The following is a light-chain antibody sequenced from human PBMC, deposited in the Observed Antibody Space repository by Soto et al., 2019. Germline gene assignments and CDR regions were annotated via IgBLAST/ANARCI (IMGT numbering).Light chain of an antibody. V-gene: IGKV3-15*01. CDR1: QSVSSN. CDR2: GAS. Sequence: EIVLTQSPGTLSLSPWERATLSCRASQSVSSNLAWYQQKPGQAPRLLIYGASTRATGIPARFSGSGSGTEFTLTISSLQSEDFAVYYCQQYNNWPLFGQGTKVDIK. CDR3: QQYNNWPL. J-gene: IGKJ1*01.